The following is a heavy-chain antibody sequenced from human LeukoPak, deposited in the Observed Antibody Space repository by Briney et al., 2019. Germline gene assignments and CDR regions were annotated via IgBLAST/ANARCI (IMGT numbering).Heavy chain of an antibody. Sequence: GGSLRLSCAASGFTFSSYSMNWVRQAPGKGLEWVSSISSSSSYIYYADSVKGRFTISRDNAKNSLYLQMNSLRAEDTAVYYCARDRGDYINPPGRPTYFDYWGQGTLVTVSS. CDR2: ISSSSSYI. D-gene: IGHD4-17*01. J-gene: IGHJ4*02. V-gene: IGHV3-21*01. CDR3: ARDRGDYINPPGRPTYFDY. CDR1: GFTFSSYS.